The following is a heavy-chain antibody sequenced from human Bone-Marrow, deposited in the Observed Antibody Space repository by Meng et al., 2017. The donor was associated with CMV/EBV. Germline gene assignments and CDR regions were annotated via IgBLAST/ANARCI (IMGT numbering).Heavy chain of an antibody. CDR3: ARDSGCGGDCTTAVYGMDV. V-gene: IGHV4-61*01. J-gene: IGHJ6*02. CDR2: IYYSGST. D-gene: IGHD2-21*01. Sequence: SETLSLTCTVPGDSVSSTSHYWTWIRQPPGKGLEWIGYIYYSGSTNYNPSLKSRVTISVDMSRNQFSLKLSSVTAADTAVYYCARDSGCGGDCTTAVYGMDVWGQGTTVTVSS. CDR1: GDSVSSTSHY.